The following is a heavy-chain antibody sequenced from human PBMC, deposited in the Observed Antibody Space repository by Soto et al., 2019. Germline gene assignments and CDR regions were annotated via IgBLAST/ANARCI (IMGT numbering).Heavy chain of an antibody. CDR3: ARLGDNWNEPWY. J-gene: IGHJ4*02. D-gene: IGHD1-1*01. CDR2: IYYSGFP. V-gene: IGHV4-39*01. Sequence: PSETLSLTCSVSDGSITSGSYYWGWIRQPPGKGLEWIGNIYYSGFPYYNPSLKSRVTISVDTSKDQFSLILTSVTAADTAVYYCARLGDNWNEPWYWGQGALVTVSS. CDR1: DGSITSGSYY.